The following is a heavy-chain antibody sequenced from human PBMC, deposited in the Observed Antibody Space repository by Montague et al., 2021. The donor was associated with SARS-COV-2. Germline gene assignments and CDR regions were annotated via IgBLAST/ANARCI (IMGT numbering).Heavy chain of an antibody. J-gene: IGHJ4*02. CDR1: GDSVSLNSVA. CDR2: TYYRSKWYS. Sequence: CAISGDSVSLNSVAWSWNMQSPSRGLELLGRTYYRSKWYSDYAPSLRGRLSVNPDASKNEFSLELNYVTPEDTAVYYCVRYSGWFYFDFWGQGTLVTVSS. D-gene: IGHD6-19*01. CDR3: VRYSGWFYFDF. V-gene: IGHV6-1*01.